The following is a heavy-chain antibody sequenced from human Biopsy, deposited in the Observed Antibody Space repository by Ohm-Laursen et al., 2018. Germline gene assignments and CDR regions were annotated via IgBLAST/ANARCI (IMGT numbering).Heavy chain of an antibody. CDR2: INTSGGST. CDR3: AKPADSYGSEFYFDH. J-gene: IGHJ4*02. D-gene: IGHD4-17*01. CDR1: GFTFSSYA. V-gene: IGHV3-23*01. Sequence: SLRLSCAASGFTFSSYAMTWVRQAPGKGLEWVSVINTSGGSTHYAVSVKGRFTISRDNSKNTLYLSMNSLRAEDTAVYYCAKPADSYGSEFYFDHWGQGTLVTVSS.